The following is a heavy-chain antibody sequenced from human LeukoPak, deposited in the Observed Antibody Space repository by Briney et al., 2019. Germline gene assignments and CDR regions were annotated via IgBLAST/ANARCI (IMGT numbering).Heavy chain of an antibody. CDR3: ARGFRRLES. J-gene: IGHJ4*02. Sequence: SETLSLTCAVYGGSFRGYYWSWIRQPPGKGLEWIGEINHSGSTNYNPSLKSRVTISVDTSKNQFSLKLSSVTAADTAVYYCARGFRRLESWGQGTLVTVSS. CDR1: GGSFRGYY. V-gene: IGHV4-34*01. CDR2: INHSGST. D-gene: IGHD6-19*01.